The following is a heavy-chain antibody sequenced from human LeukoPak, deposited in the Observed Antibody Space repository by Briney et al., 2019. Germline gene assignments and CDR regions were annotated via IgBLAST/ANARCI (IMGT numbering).Heavy chain of an antibody. CDR2: IYHSGST. Sequence: SGPTLVNPTQTLTLTCTFSGFSLSTSGVGVGWFRQPPGKGLEGIGSIYHSGSTYYNPSLRSQVTISVDTSKNQSSLTLSSVTAADTAVYYCASMLWRQQLAELAFDPWGQGTLVTVSS. V-gene: IGHV4-38-2*02. CDR1: GFSLSTSGV. D-gene: IGHD6-13*01. J-gene: IGHJ5*02. CDR3: ASMLWRQQLAELAFDP.